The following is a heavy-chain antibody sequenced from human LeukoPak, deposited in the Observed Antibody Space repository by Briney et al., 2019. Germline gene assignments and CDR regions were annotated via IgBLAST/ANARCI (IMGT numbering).Heavy chain of an antibody. J-gene: IGHJ4*02. CDR1: GFTFSSYS. D-gene: IGHD3-22*01. CDR2: ISSSSSYI. V-gene: IGHV3-21*01. CDR3: ARESYTYYYDSSGLDY. Sequence: PGGSLRLSCAASGFTFSSYSMNWVRQAPGKGQERVSSISSSSSYIYYADSVKGRFTISRDNAKNSLYLQMNSLRAEDTAVYYCARESYTYYYDSSGLDYWGQGTLVTVSS.